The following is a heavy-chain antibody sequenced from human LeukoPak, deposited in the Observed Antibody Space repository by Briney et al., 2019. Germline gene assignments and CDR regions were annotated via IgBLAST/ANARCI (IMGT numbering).Heavy chain of an antibody. CDR2: ISAYNGNT. D-gene: IGHD6-13*01. J-gene: IGHJ3*02. Sequence: ASVKVSCKASGYTFTCYGISWVRQAPGQGLEWMGWISAYNGNTNYAQKLQGRVTMTTDTSTSTAYMELRSLRSDDTAVYYCARDGPQLAPNDAFDIWGQGTMVTVSS. CDR1: GYTFTCYG. V-gene: IGHV1-18*01. CDR3: ARDGPQLAPNDAFDI.